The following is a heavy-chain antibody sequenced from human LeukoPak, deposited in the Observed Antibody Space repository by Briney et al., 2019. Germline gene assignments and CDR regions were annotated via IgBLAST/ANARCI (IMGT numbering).Heavy chain of an antibody. D-gene: IGHD6-19*01. J-gene: IGHJ6*02. V-gene: IGHV3-74*01. Sequence: GGSLRLFCAASGFTFSSSWMHWVRQAPGKGLVWVSRINSDGSSTTYADSVKGRFTISRDNSKNTLYLQMNSLRADDTAVYYCARDRRAVAGDYYYGMDVWGQGTTVTVSS. CDR3: ARDRRAVAGDYYYGMDV. CDR1: GFTFSSSW. CDR2: INSDGSST.